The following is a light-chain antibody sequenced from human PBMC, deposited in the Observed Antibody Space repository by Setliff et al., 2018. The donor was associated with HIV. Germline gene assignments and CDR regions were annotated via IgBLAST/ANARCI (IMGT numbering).Light chain of an antibody. CDR1: SRDVGGYNY. Sequence: QSALTQPASVSGSPGQSITISCTGTSRDVGGYNYVSWYQQHPGKAPKLMIYEVSYRPSGVSNRFSGSKSGITASLTISGLQAEDEADYYCSSYTSSSTYVFGTGTKAPS. J-gene: IGLJ1*01. CDR3: SSYTSSSTYV. V-gene: IGLV2-14*01. CDR2: EVS.